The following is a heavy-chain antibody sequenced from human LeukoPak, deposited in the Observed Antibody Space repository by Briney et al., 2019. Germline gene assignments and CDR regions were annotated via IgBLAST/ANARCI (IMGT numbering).Heavy chain of an antibody. CDR3: ASRSGPKRSGSRPSLWYFDL. D-gene: IGHD3-10*01. Sequence: SETLSLTCAVYRGSFSGYYWSWIRQPPGKGLEWIGEINHSGSTNYNPSLKSRVTISVDTSKNQFSLKLSSVTAADTAVYYCASRSGPKRSGSRPSLWYFDLWGRGTLVTVSS. J-gene: IGHJ2*01. V-gene: IGHV4-34*01. CDR1: RGSFSGYY. CDR2: INHSGST.